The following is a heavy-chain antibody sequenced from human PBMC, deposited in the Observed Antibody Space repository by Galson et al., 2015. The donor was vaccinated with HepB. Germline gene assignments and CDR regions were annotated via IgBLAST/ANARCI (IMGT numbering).Heavy chain of an antibody. D-gene: IGHD3-3*01. V-gene: IGHV1-2*06. J-gene: IGHJ3*01. Sequence: SVKVSCKASGFTFTDYYIQWVRQAPGQGLEWMGRINPNSGIAVYAEKFRGRVAMTADTSISTAYMELSWLRSDDTAVYYCARANLFWSNRESDAFDAWGKGTMVTVSS. CDR3: ARANLFWSNRESDAFDA. CDR1: GFTFTDYY. CDR2: INPNSGIA.